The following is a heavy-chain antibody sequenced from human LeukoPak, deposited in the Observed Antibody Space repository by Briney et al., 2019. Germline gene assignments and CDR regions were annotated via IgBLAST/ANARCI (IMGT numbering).Heavy chain of an antibody. CDR1: GGSISSYY. D-gene: IGHD3-10*01. Sequence: SETLSLTCTVSGGSISSYYWSWIRQPPGKGLEWIGYIYYSGSTNYNPSLKSRVTISVDTSKNQFSLKLSSVTAADTAVYYCARHRSTMARGVLYNWFDPWGQGTLVTVSS. V-gene: IGHV4-59*08. CDR2: IYYSGST. CDR3: ARHRSTMARGVLYNWFDP. J-gene: IGHJ5*02.